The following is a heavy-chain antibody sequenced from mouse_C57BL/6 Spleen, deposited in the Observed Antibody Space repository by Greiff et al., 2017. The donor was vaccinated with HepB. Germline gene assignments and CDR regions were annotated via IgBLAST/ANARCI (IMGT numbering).Heavy chain of an antibody. D-gene: IGHD4-1*01. V-gene: IGHV6-6*01. CDR1: GFTFSDAW. CDR3: TRKGSNWDRYYYFDY. Sequence: EVQRVESGGGLVQPGGSMKLSCAASGFTFSDAWMDWVRQSPEKGLEWVAEIRNKANNHATYYAESVKGRFTISRDDSKSSVYLQMNSLRAEDTGIYYCTRKGSNWDRYYYFDYWGQGTTLTVSS. CDR2: IRNKANNHAT. J-gene: IGHJ2*01.